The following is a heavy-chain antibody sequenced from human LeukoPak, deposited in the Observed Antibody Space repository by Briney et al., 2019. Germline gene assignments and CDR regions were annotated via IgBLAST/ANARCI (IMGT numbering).Heavy chain of an antibody. D-gene: IGHD3-10*01. CDR1: GGSFSGYY. CDR2: INHSGST. V-gene: IGHV4-34*01. J-gene: IGHJ5*02. CDR3: ARRPFMVRGVRAFDP. Sequence: SETLSLTCAVYGGSFSGYYWSWIRQPPGKGLGWIGEINHSGSTNYNPSLKSRVTISVDTSKNQFSLKLSSVTAADTAVYYCARRPFMVRGVRAFDPWGQGTLVTVSS.